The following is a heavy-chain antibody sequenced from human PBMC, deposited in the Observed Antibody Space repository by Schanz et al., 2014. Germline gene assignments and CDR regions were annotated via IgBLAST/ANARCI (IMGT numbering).Heavy chain of an antibody. D-gene: IGHD4-17*01. J-gene: IGHJ4*02. CDR1: GFTFSDSW. CDR2: TSHDGSFT. CDR3: VRDTDYHFDY. Sequence: EVQLVESGGGLVQPGGSLRLSCAASGFTFSDSWMHWVRQAPGKGLVWVSRTSHDGSFTTFADSVKGRFTISRDNAKKERERQRKSLREEEPAVYYCVRDTDYHFDYWGQGTLVTVSS. V-gene: IGHV3-74*01.